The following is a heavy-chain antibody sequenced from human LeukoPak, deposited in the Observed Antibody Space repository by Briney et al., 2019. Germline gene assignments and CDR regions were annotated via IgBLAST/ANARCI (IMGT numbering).Heavy chain of an antibody. Sequence: GRSLRLSCAASGFTFSNYGMHWVRQAPGKGLEWVAVISYDGSNKYYAVSVKGRFTISRDNSKNTLYLQMNSLRAEDTAVYYCAKGYGDYGLYFDYWGQGTLVTVSS. CDR1: GFTFSNYG. CDR2: ISYDGSNK. CDR3: AKGYGDYGLYFDY. V-gene: IGHV3-30*18. D-gene: IGHD4-17*01. J-gene: IGHJ4*02.